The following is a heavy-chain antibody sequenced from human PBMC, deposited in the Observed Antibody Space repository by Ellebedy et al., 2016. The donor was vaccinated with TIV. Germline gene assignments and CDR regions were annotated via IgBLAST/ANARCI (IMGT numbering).Heavy chain of an antibody. Sequence: AASVKVSCKASGYTFTNYGIGWVRQAPGQGLEWKGWISAYDGNTNCTQKVKGRVTMTTGTSTTTAQMELRSLRSDDTAVYYCARVPSIRQQLAPGAYDIWGQGTMVTVSS. CDR2: ISAYDGNT. D-gene: IGHD6-13*01. CDR1: GYTFTNYG. V-gene: IGHV1-18*04. CDR3: ARVPSIRQQLAPGAYDI. J-gene: IGHJ3*02.